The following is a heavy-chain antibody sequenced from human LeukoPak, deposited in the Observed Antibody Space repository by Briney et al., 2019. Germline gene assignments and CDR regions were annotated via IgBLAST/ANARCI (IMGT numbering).Heavy chain of an antibody. V-gene: IGHV3-15*01. CDR3: TTVVPDPWESFAFDI. Sequence: GGSLRLSCAASGFTFSSYGMSWVRQAPGKGLEWVGRIKSKTDGGTTDYAAPVKGRFTISRDDSKNTLYLQMNSLKTEDTAVYYCTTVVPDPWESFAFDIWGQGTMVTVSS. D-gene: IGHD1-26*01. J-gene: IGHJ3*02. CDR2: IKSKTDGGTT. CDR1: GFTFSSYG.